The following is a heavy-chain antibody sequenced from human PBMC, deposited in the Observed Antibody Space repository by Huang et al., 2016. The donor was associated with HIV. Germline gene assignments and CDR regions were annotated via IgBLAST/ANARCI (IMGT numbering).Heavy chain of an antibody. Sequence: QVQLKQWGAGLLKPSETLSLTCAVYGGAFRGYSWTWIRQLPEKGLECVGDINHNGKIIYNPSLSARVTISTDTSKTHFSLHLTSVTAADTALYYCARGFNYYASDNLGVYYFDSWGLGTLVTVSP. J-gene: IGHJ4*02. CDR3: ARGFNYYASDNLGVYYFDS. CDR1: GGAFRGYS. CDR2: INHNGKI. V-gene: IGHV4-34*02. D-gene: IGHD3-10*01.